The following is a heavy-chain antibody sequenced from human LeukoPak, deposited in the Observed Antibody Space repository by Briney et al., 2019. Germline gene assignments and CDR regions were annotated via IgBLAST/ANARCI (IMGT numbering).Heavy chain of an antibody. CDR1: GFTFSSYA. Sequence: GGSLRLSCAASGFTFSSYAMSWVRQAPGKGLEWVSAISGSGGSTYYADSVKGRFTISRDNSKNTLYLQMNSLETEDTAVYFCTRDGGSWSHLDFWGQGTLVTVSS. V-gene: IGHV3-23*01. CDR2: ISGSGGST. CDR3: TRDGGSWSHLDF. J-gene: IGHJ4*02. D-gene: IGHD2-15*01.